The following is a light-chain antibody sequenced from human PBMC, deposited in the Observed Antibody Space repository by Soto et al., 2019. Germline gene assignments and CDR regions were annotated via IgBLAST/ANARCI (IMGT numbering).Light chain of an antibody. CDR1: QSVSSNY. Sequence: EIVLTQSPGTLSLSPGERATLSCRASQSVSSNYLAWYQQKPGQAPRLLIYGASTRATGIPDRFSGSGSGTDFTLTISRLEPEEFAVYYCQLYDNSLYTFGQGTNLDIK. J-gene: IGKJ2*01. CDR2: GAS. CDR3: QLYDNSLYT. V-gene: IGKV3-20*01.